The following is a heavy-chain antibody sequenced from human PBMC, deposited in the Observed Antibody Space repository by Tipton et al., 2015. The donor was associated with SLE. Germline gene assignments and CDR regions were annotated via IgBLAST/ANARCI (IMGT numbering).Heavy chain of an antibody. Sequence: TLSLTCTVSGGSISSSSYYWGWIRQPPGKGLEWIGSIYYSGSTYYNPSLKSRVTISVDTSKNQFSLKLSSVTAADTAVYYCARVPPNSWELLFDYWGQGTLVTVSS. CDR3: ARVPPNSWELLFDY. CDR1: GGSISSSSYY. V-gene: IGHV4-39*01. CDR2: IYYSGST. D-gene: IGHD1-26*01. J-gene: IGHJ4*02.